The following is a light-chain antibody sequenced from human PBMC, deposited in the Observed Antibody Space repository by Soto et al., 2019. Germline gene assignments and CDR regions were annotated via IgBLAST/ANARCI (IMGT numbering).Light chain of an antibody. CDR1: HSVSSD. Sequence: ETVVTQSPATLAVSPGVRAALSCRASHSVSSDLAWYQQKPGQAPRLLIYGASTRAIGIPARFSGSGSGTDFTLTISRLEPEDFAVYYCQQYGSSRWTFGQGTKVDTK. J-gene: IGKJ1*01. CDR3: QQYGSSRWT. CDR2: GAS. V-gene: IGKV3-15*01.